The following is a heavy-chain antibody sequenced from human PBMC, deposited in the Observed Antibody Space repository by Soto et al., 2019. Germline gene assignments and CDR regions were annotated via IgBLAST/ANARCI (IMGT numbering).Heavy chain of an antibody. CDR3: ARDRCSSTSCYGAFDI. Sequence: SVKVSCKASGFTFTSSAVQWVRQARGQRLEWIGWIVVGSGNTNYAQKFQERVTITTDKSTSTAYMELSSLRSEDTAVYYCARDRCSSTSCYGAFDIWGQGTMVTVSS. J-gene: IGHJ3*02. CDR2: IVVGSGNT. D-gene: IGHD2-2*01. CDR1: GFTFTSSA. V-gene: IGHV1-58*01.